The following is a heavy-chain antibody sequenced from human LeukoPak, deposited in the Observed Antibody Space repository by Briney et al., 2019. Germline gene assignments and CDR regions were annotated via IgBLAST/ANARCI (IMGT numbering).Heavy chain of an antibody. D-gene: IGHD3-10*01. V-gene: IGHV3-7*01. Sequence: ETLSLTCTVSGYSISNGYYWGWVRQPPGKGLEWVANIKQDGSEKYYVGSVKGRFTISRDNAKSSVYLQMNSLRVEDTALYYCTRDKPFGGSGSHFDYWGQGNLVTVSS. CDR3: TRDKPFGGSGSHFDY. CDR1: GYSISNGYY. CDR2: IKQDGSEK. J-gene: IGHJ4*02.